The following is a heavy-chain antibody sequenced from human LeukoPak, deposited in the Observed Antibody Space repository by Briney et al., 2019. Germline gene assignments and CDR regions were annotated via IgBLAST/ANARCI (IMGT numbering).Heavy chain of an antibody. J-gene: IGHJ6*02. D-gene: IGHD6-13*01. CDR1: GYTFTNYD. CDR3: ARDRTLVKQQLDPEDGMDV. CDR2: INPNSGGT. V-gene: IGHV1-2*04. Sequence: ASVKVSCKASGYTFTNYDINWVRQAPGQGLEWMGWINPNSGGTNYAQKFQGWVTMTRDTSISTAYMELSRLRSDDTAVYYCARDRTLVKQQLDPEDGMDVWGQGTTVTVSS.